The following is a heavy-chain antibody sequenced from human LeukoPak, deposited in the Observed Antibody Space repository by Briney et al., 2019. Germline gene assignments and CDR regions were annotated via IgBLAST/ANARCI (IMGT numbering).Heavy chain of an antibody. CDR1: GYTFTGYY. Sequence: GASVKVSCKASGYTFTGYYMHWVRQAPGQGLEWMGRINPNSGGTNYAQKFQGRVTMTRDTSISTAYMELSRLRSDDTAVYYCARELKLSQITMIVVVIHFPDYWGQGTLVAVSS. D-gene: IGHD3-22*01. V-gene: IGHV1-2*06. J-gene: IGHJ4*02. CDR3: ARELKLSQITMIVVVIHFPDY. CDR2: INPNSGGT.